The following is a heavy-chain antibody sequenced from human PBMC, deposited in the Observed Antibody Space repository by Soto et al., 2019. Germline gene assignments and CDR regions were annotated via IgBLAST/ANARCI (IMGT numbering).Heavy chain of an antibody. V-gene: IGHV1-8*02. J-gene: IGHJ5*02. D-gene: IGHD6-6*01. Sequence: GAPVEVSSAAFGYTLSIYVINVVRKATGQGLEWMGWMNPNSGNTGYAQKFQGRVTMTRNTSISTAYMELSSLRSEDTAVYYCARVGIAARRWVNWFDPWGQGTLVTVSS. CDR2: MNPNSGNT. CDR3: ARVGIAARRWVNWFDP. CDR1: GYTLSIYV.